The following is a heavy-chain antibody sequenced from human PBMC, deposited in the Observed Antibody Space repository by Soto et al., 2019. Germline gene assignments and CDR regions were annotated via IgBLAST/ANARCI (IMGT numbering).Heavy chain of an antibody. Sequence: SETLSLTCAVYGGSFSGYYWSWIRQPPGKGLEWIGEINHSGSTNYNPSLKSRVTISVDTSKNQFSLKLSSVTAADTAVYYCARGPVVVVPAAVDPTGAFDIWGQGTMVTVSS. CDR1: GGSFSGYY. D-gene: IGHD2-2*01. CDR2: INHSGST. V-gene: IGHV4-34*01. CDR3: ARGPVVVVPAAVDPTGAFDI. J-gene: IGHJ3*02.